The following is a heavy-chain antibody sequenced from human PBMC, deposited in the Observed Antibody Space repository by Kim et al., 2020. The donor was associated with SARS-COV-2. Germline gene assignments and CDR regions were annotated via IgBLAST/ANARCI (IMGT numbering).Heavy chain of an antibody. D-gene: IGHD6-19*01. CDR3: TRVSMAVNFFDY. Sequence: DYAASVRGRFTISRDTSRNSLYLQMNSLKTEDTAVYYCTRVSMAVNFFDYWGQGTLVTVSS. V-gene: IGHV3-72*01. J-gene: IGHJ4*02.